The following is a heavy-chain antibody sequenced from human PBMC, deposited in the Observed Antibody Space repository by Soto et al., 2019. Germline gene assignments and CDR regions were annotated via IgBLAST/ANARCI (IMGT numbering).Heavy chain of an antibody. CDR1: GGSISSGDYY. J-gene: IGHJ4*02. Sequence: SETLSLTCTVSGGSISSGDYYWSWICQPPGKGLEWIGYIYYSGSTYYNPSLKSRVTISVDTSKNQFSLKLSSVTAADTAVYYCARTVSLGLYFDYSGQGTLVTVSS. CDR2: IYYSGST. CDR3: ARTVSLGLYFDY. D-gene: IGHD7-27*01. V-gene: IGHV4-30-4*01.